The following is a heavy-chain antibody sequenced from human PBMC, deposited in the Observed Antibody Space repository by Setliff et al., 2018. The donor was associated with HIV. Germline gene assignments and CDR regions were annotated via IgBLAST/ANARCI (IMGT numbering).Heavy chain of an antibody. CDR3: ARHDVVRGAIDN. J-gene: IGHJ4*02. CDR1: GFTFSSYA. D-gene: IGHD3-10*01. Sequence: HPGGSLRLSCAASGFTFSSYAMSWARQTPGKGLEWVSFISSSAGSTYYSDSVKGRFTISRDNSKNTLYVQMNSLRAEDTAVYYCARHDVVRGAIDNWGQGTLVTVSS. V-gene: IGHV3-23*01. CDR2: ISSSAGST.